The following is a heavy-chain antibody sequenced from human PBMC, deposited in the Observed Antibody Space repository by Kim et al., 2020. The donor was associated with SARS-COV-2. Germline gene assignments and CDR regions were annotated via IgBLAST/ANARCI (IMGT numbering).Heavy chain of an antibody. D-gene: IGHD2-8*02. V-gene: IGHV5-51*01. CDR3: ARRRAGGYWYFDL. J-gene: IGHJ2*01. Sequence: RYSPSVQCQVTISVDKSISTAYLQWSSLKASDTAMYYCARRRAGGYWYFDLWGRGTLVTVSS.